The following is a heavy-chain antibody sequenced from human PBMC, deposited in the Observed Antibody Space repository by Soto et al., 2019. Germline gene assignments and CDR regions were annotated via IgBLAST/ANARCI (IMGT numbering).Heavy chain of an antibody. D-gene: IGHD4-17*01. CDR2: MNPNSGNT. J-gene: IGHJ4*02. CDR1: GYTFTSHD. V-gene: IGHV1-8*01. Sequence: QVQQVQSGAEVKKSGASVKVSCKASGYTFTSHDINWVRQATGQGLEWMGWMNPNSGNTGYAQKFQGRVTMTRNTSISTAYMELSSLRSEDTAVYYCARWDYGYYARFDYWGQGTLVTVSS. CDR3: ARWDYGYYARFDY.